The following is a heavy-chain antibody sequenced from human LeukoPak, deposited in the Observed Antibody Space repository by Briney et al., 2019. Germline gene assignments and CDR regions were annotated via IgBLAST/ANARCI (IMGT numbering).Heavy chain of an antibody. CDR3: AREDCSSTSCYHSGAFDI. V-gene: IGHV3-7*03. CDR1: GFTFSSYS. Sequence: GGSLRLSCAASGFTFSSYSMNWVRQAPGKGLEWVANIKQDGSEMYYVDSVKGRFTISRDNAKNSLYLQMNSLRAEDTAVYYCAREDCSSTSCYHSGAFDIWGQGTMVTVSS. D-gene: IGHD2-2*01. J-gene: IGHJ3*02. CDR2: IKQDGSEM.